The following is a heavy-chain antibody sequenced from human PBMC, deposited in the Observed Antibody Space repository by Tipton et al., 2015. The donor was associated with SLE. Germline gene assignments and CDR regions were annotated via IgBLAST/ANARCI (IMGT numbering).Heavy chain of an antibody. J-gene: IGHJ5*02. CDR1: PYIFTNYW. V-gene: IGHV5-51*03. Sequence: QSGAEVKKPGESLKISCKGSPYIFTNYWIGWVRQMPGKGLEWMGIIYPSDSDTRYSPSFEGQVTISADKSISTAYLHWSSLQASDTATYYCARFEGADKWFDPWGQGTLVTVS. CDR2: IYPSDSDT. CDR3: ARFEGADKWFDP. D-gene: IGHD3-16*01.